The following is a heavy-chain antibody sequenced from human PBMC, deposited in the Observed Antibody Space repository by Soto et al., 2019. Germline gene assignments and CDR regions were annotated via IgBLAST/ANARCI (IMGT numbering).Heavy chain of an antibody. V-gene: IGHV4-34*01. D-gene: IGHD3-9*01. CDR1: GGSFSGYY. J-gene: IGHJ2*01. CDR2: INDRGSI. CDR3: ARESHDILTGPPWVWYFDL. Sequence: QVQLQQWGAGRVRPLETLSLTCGVSGGSFSGYYWAWIRQSPGKGLEWIGEINDRGSINYSPSLKSRVSISVDTSKNHYSLNLRSVTAADTAVYYCARESHDILTGPPWVWYFDLWGRGTLVTVSS.